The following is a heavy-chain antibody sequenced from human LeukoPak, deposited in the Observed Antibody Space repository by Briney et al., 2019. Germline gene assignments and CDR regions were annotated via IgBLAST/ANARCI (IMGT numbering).Heavy chain of an antibody. CDR1: GFTFSYYS. D-gene: IGHD4-17*01. J-gene: IGHJ4*02. CDR3: AREANNYGDHTMMI. V-gene: IGHV3-21*01. CDR2: ICSSSSYI. Sequence: GGSLRLSCAASGFTFSYYSMNWVRQAPGKGLEWVSSICSSSSYIYYADSVKGRFTISRDNAKNSLYLQMSSLRAEDTAVYYCAREANNYGDHTMMIWGQGTLVTVSS.